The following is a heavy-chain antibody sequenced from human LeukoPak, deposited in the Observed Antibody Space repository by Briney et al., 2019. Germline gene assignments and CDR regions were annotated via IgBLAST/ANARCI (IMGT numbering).Heavy chain of an antibody. D-gene: IGHD6-13*01. V-gene: IGHV3-30-3*01. CDR2: ISYDGSNK. CDR3: ARETMGRIAAAGDIQH. J-gene: IGHJ1*01. CDR1: GFTFSSYA. Sequence: GGSLRLSCAASGFTFSSYAMHWVRQAPGKGLEWVAVISYDGSNKYYADSVKGRFTISRDNSKNTLYLQMNSLRAEDTAVYYCARETMGRIAAAGDIQHWGQGTLVTVSS.